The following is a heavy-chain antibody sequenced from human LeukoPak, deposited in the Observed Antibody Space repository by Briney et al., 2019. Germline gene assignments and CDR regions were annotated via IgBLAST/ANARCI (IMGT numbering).Heavy chain of an antibody. CDR2: INYSGRT. J-gene: IGHJ4*02. CDR1: GYSIRGGYQ. V-gene: IGHV4-38-2*01. CDR3: ARAEINDYNRY. D-gene: IGHD4-11*01. Sequence: SETLSLTCSVSGYSIRGGYQWGWIRQAPGKGLEWIGSINYSGRTYDNPSLKSRVTISIDTSKNQIFLKLRSTTAADTAHYYCARAEINDYNRYWGQGILVIVSS.